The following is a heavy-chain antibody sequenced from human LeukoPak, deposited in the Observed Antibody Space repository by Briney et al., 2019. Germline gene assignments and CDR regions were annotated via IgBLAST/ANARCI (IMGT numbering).Heavy chain of an antibody. J-gene: IGHJ6*02. CDR2: INPSAGTT. Sequence: VASVKVSCKASGYTFTSHYMHWVRQAPGQGLEWMGIINPSAGTTSHAQKFQGRLTMTRDTSTSTVYMELSSLRSEDTAMYYCARDVFFYYGMDVWGQGTTAIVSS. CDR3: ARDVFFYYGMDV. CDR1: GYTFTSHY. V-gene: IGHV1-46*01.